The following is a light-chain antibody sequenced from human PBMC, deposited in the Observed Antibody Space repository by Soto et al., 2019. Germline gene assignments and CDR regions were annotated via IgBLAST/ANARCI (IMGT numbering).Light chain of an antibody. CDR1: QSVSSSY. V-gene: IGKV3-20*01. CDR3: QQYGSSGT. CDR2: GES. Sequence: EIVLTQSPGTLSLSPGERATLSCRASQSVSSSYLAWYQQKPGQAPRLLIYGESSRATGIPDRFSGSGSGTDFTLTISRLEPEDFAVYYCQQYGSSGTFGQGTKVEI. J-gene: IGKJ1*01.